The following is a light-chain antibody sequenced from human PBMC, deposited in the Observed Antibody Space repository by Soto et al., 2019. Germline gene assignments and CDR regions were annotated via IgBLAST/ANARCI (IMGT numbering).Light chain of an antibody. Sequence: DIVMTQSPDSLAVSRGERATINCKSSQSVLYSPNNKNYLAWYQQKPGQPPKLLIYWASTRESGVPDRFSGSGSGTDFTLTISSLQAEDVAVYYCQQYYSTPYTFGQGTKLEIK. CDR2: WAS. V-gene: IGKV4-1*01. J-gene: IGKJ2*01. CDR3: QQYYSTPYT. CDR1: QSVLYSPNNKNY.